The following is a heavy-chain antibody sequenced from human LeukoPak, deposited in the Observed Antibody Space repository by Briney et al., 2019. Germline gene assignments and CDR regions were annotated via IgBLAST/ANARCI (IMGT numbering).Heavy chain of an antibody. J-gene: IGHJ4*02. Sequence: SETLSLTCAVYGGSFSGYYWSWIRQPPGKGLEWIGEINHSGSTNYNPSLKSRVTISVDTSKNQLSLKLSSVTAADTAVYYCARLDRGINAAHFDYWGQGTLVTVSS. D-gene: IGHD6-25*01. V-gene: IGHV4-34*01. CDR1: GGSFSGYY. CDR3: ARLDRGINAAHFDY. CDR2: INHSGST.